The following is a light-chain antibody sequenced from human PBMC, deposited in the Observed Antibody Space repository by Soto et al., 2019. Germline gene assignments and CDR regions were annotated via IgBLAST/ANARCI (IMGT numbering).Light chain of an antibody. CDR3: QQRSNWPIT. J-gene: IGKJ5*01. CDR2: GAS. Sequence: EIVVTQSPATLSVSPGERATLSCRASQSVSSYLAWYQQKPGQAPRLLIYGASNRATGIPARFSGSGSGTDFTLTISSLEPEDFAVYYCQQRSNWPITFGQGTRLEIK. CDR1: QSVSSY. V-gene: IGKV3-11*01.